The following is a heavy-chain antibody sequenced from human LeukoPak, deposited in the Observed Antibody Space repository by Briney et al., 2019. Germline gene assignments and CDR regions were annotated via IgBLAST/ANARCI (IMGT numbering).Heavy chain of an antibody. CDR2: ISISGGTT. CDR1: GFTFSSYG. V-gene: IGHV3-23*01. Sequence: GGSLRLSCATFGFTFSSYGMTWVRQAPGKGLEWVSTISISGGTTYYADSVKGRSSISRDNSKSTVYLQLNSLRAEDTAVYYCANFKGKDGIKDHFDYWGQGTLVTVSS. D-gene: IGHD5-24*01. CDR3: ANFKGKDGIKDHFDY. J-gene: IGHJ4*02.